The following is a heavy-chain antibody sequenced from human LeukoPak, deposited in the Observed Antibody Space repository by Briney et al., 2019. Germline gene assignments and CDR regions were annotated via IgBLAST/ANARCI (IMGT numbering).Heavy chain of an antibody. D-gene: IGHD6-6*01. CDR2: INWNGGST. Sequence: GGSLRLSCAASGFTFDDYGMSWVRQAPGKGLEWVSGINWNGGSTGYADSVKGRFTISRDNAKNSLYLQMNSLRAEDTALYYCARGQLAARNYYNYMDVWGKGTTVTVSS. V-gene: IGHV3-20*04. CDR3: ARGQLAARNYYNYMDV. CDR1: GFTFDDYG. J-gene: IGHJ6*03.